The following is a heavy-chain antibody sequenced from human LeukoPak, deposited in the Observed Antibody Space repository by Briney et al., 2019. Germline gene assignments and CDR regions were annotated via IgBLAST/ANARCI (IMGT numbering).Heavy chain of an antibody. D-gene: IGHD3-22*01. J-gene: IGHJ1*01. CDR2: IYYSGST. CDR1: GGSVSSGSYY. Sequence: SETLSLTCTVSGGSVSSGSYYWSWIRQPPGKGLEWTGYIYYSGSTNYNPSLKSRVTISVDTSKNQFSLKLSSVTAAGTAVYYCARVYYDSSGWHFQHWGQGTLVTVSS. CDR3: ARVYYDSSGWHFQH. V-gene: IGHV4-61*01.